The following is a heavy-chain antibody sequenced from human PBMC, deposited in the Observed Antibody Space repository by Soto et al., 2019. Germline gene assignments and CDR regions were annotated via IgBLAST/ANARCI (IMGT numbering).Heavy chain of an antibody. CDR2: ISSSSSTI. D-gene: IGHD3-3*01. CDR1: GFTFSSYS. V-gene: IGHV3-48*01. J-gene: IGHJ5*02. Sequence: PGGSLRLSCAASGFTFSSYSMNWVRQAPGKGLEWVSYISSSSSTIYYADTVKGRFTISRDNAKNSLYLQMNSLRCEDSAVFYCARDYIPYYDFWSGYLTNPPWGQGTLVTVSS. CDR3: ARDYIPYYDFWSGYLTNPP.